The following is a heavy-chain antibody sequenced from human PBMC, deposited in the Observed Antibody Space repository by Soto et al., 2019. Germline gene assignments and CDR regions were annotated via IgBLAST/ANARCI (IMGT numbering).Heavy chain of an antibody. J-gene: IGHJ4*02. CDR3: AKATVTTVIALGY. Sequence: EVQLVESGGGLVQPGRSLRLSCAASGFTFDDYAMHWVRQAPGKGLEWVSGISWNSGSIGYADSVKGRFTISRDNAKNSLYLQMNSLRAEDTALYYCAKATVTTVIALGYWGKGTLVTVYS. D-gene: IGHD4-17*01. CDR2: ISWNSGSI. CDR1: GFTFDDYA. V-gene: IGHV3-9*01.